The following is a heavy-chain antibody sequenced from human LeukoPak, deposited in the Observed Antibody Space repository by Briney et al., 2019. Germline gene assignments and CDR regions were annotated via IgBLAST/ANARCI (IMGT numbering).Heavy chain of an antibody. CDR2: MNPNSGNT. J-gene: IGHJ6*02. D-gene: IGHD2-2*01. CDR1: GYTFTSYD. V-gene: IGHV1-8*01. Sequence: ALVKVSCKASGYTFTSYDINWVRQATGQGLEWMGWMNPNSGNTGYAQKFQDRVTMTRDTSISTAYMELSSLRSEDTAVYYCARDPRRSSPNFNYYGMDVWGQGTTVTVSS. CDR3: ARDPRRSSPNFNYYGMDV.